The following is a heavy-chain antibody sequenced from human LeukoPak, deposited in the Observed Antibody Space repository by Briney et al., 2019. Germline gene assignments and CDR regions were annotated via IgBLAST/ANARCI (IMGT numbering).Heavy chain of an antibody. CDR2: IYSGGST. Sequence: GGSLRLSCAASGFTVSSNYMSWVRQAPGKRLEWVSVIYSGGSTYYADSVKGRFTISRDNSKNTLYLQMNSLRAEDTAVYYCARDRGDGYNYDYWGQGTLVTVSS. D-gene: IGHD5-24*01. CDR3: ARDRGDGYNYDY. V-gene: IGHV3-53*01. J-gene: IGHJ4*02. CDR1: GFTVSSNY.